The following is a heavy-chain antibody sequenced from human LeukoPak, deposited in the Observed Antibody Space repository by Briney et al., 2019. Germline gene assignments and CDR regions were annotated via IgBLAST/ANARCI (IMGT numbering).Heavy chain of an antibody. CDR3: ASSLSRYSSSWSTFDY. CDR1: GGSISSYY. D-gene: IGHD6-13*01. Sequence: SETLSLTCTVSGGSISSYYWSWIRQPAGKGLEWIGRIYTSGSTNYNPSLKSRVTMSVDTSKNQFSLKLSSVTAADTAVYYCASSLSRYSSSWSTFDYWGQGTLVTVSS. CDR2: IYTSGST. J-gene: IGHJ4*02. V-gene: IGHV4-4*07.